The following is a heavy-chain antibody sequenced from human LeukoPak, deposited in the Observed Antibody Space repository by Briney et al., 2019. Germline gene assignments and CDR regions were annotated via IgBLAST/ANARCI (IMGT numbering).Heavy chain of an antibody. CDR1: GFTFSSYG. CDR3: AKDHSYGPGY. V-gene: IGHV3-30*02. CDR2: IRYDGTNK. J-gene: IGHJ4*02. D-gene: IGHD5-18*01. Sequence: GGSLRLSCAASGFTFSSYGMHWVRQAPGKGLEWVTFIRYDGTNKYYADSVKGRFTVSRDNSKSTLYLQMNSLRTEDTAVYFCAKDHSYGPGYWGQGTLVTVSS.